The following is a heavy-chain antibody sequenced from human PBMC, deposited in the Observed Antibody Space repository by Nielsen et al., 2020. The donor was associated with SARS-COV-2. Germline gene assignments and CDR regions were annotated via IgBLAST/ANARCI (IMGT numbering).Heavy chain of an antibody. CDR2: ISSSSSYI. J-gene: IGHJ6*03. CDR1: GFTFSSYS. V-gene: IGHV3-21*01. D-gene: IGHD6-6*01. Sequence: GGSLRLSCAASGFTFSSYSMNWVRQAPGKGLEWVSSISSSSSYIYYADSVKGRFTISRDNAKNSLYLQMNSLRAEDTAVYYCARRPYSSSSSTAGSYYYYMDVWGKGTTVTVSS. CDR3: ARRPYSSSSSTAGSYYYYMDV.